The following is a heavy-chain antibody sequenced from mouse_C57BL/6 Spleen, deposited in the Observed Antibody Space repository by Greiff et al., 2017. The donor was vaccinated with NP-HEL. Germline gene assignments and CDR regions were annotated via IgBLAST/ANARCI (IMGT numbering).Heavy chain of an antibody. V-gene: IGHV1-15*01. CDR1: GYTFTDYE. Sequence: VQLVESGAELVRPGASVTLSCKASGYTFTDYEMHWVKQTPVHGLEWIGAIDPETGGTAYNQKFKGKAILTADKSSSTAYMELRSLTSEDSAVYYCTRLREYGNYGMDYWGQGTSVTVSS. CDR3: TRLREYGNYGMDY. J-gene: IGHJ4*01. D-gene: IGHD2-10*02. CDR2: IDPETGGT.